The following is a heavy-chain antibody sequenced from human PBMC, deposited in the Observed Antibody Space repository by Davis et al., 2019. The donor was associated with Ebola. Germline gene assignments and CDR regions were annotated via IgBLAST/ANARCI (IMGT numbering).Heavy chain of an antibody. V-gene: IGHV3-48*04. D-gene: IGHD2-2*01. CDR1: GFTFSSYS. Sequence: PGGSLRLSCAASGFTFSSYSMNWVRQAPGKGLEWVSYISSSSSTIYYADSVKGRFTISRDNAKNSLYLQMNSLRAEDTAVYYCARAHKYVGMDVWGQGTTVTVSS. CDR3: ARAHKYVGMDV. J-gene: IGHJ6*02. CDR2: ISSSSSTI.